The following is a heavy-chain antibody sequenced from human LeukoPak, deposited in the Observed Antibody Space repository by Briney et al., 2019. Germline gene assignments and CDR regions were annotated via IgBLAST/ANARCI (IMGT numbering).Heavy chain of an antibody. V-gene: IGHV3-30*02. CDR2: IRYDGSNK. J-gene: IGHJ4*02. CDR3: AKDRQGSQSSGEDY. Sequence: GGPLRLSCAASGFTFSSYAMHWVRQAPGKGLEWVALIRYDGSNKYYADSVQGRFTISRDNSNNTLYLQMNSLRAEDTAVYYCAKDRQGSQSSGEDYWGQGTLVTVSS. D-gene: IGHD7-27*01. CDR1: GFTFSSYA.